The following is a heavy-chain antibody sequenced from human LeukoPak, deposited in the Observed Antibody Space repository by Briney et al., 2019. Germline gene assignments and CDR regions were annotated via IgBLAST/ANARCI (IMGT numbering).Heavy chain of an antibody. Sequence: ASVKVSCKASGYSFTSYGISWVRQAPGQGLEWMGWISAYNGNTNYAQKLQGRVTMTTDTSTSIAYMELRSLRSDDTAVYYCARDRQESDDYDSSGPMYGMDVWGQGTTVTVPS. J-gene: IGHJ6*02. CDR1: GYSFTSYG. D-gene: IGHD3-22*01. CDR2: ISAYNGNT. CDR3: ARDRQESDDYDSSGPMYGMDV. V-gene: IGHV1-18*01.